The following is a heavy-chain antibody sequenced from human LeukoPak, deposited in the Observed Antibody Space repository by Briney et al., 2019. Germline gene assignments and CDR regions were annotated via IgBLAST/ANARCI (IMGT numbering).Heavy chain of an antibody. CDR2: IHYSGST. J-gene: IGHJ4*02. CDR3: ARFGYHNGGYCFDY. CDR1: GGSISSYY. Sequence: SETLSLTCSVSGGSISSYYWSWIRQPPGKGLEWIGHIHYSGSTTYNASLKSRITISVDTSKSQFSLRLSSVTAADTAVYYCARFGYHNGGYCFDYWGQGTLVTVSS. D-gene: IGHD3-22*01. V-gene: IGHV4-59*08.